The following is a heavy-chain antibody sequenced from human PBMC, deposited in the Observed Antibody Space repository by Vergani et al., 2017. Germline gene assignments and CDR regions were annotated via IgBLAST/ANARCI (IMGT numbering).Heavy chain of an antibody. Sequence: VHLLESGGGLVQSGGSLRLSCAASGFTFSSYGMHWVRQAPGKGLEWVAFIRYDGSNKYYADSVKGRFTTSRDNSKNTLYLQMNSLRAEDTAVYYCAKVDSSSWYEGRGPSKYYYGMDVWGQGTTVTVSS. J-gene: IGHJ6*02. D-gene: IGHD6-13*01. CDR1: GFTFSSYG. CDR3: AKVDSSSWYEGRGPSKYYYGMDV. V-gene: IGHV3-30*02. CDR2: IRYDGSNK.